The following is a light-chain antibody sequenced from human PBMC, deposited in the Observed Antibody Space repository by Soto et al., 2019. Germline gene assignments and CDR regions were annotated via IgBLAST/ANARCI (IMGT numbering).Light chain of an antibody. CDR3: CSFTSISTYV. V-gene: IGLV2-14*01. Sequence: QSALTQPASVSGSPGQSITISCTGNTADAGDYGSVSWYQQHPGKAPKLMIYEVSNRPSGVSDRFSGAKSGNTAYLTISGLQPEDEADYFCCSFTSISTYVFGSGTKVTVL. CDR2: EVS. J-gene: IGLJ1*01. CDR1: TADAGDYGS.